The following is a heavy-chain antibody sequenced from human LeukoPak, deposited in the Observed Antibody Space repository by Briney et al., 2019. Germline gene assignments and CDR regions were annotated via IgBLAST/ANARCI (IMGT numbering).Heavy chain of an antibody. Sequence: GSLRLSCAASGFTVSSNYMSWVHQAPGKGLEWVSVIYSGGSTYYADSVKGRFTISRDNSKNTLYLQMNSLRAEDTAVYYCARGPTAAGFMADYWGQGTLVTVSS. J-gene: IGHJ4*02. CDR1: GFTVSSNY. CDR3: ARGPTAAGFMADY. CDR2: IYSGGST. D-gene: IGHD6-13*01. V-gene: IGHV3-66*01.